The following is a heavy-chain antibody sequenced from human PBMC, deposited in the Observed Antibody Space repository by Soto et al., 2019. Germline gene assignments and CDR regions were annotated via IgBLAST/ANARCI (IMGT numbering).Heavy chain of an antibody. CDR3: ARDLWGYCGTDCYPLDV. Sequence: SETLSLTCTVSGGSISRYYWSWIRQPPGKGLEWIGYMYNTGSTVYNPPFKSRVTISVDTSKNQFSLRLNSVTAADTAVYYCARDLWGYCGTDCYPLDVWGQGTTVTVSS. J-gene: IGHJ6*02. D-gene: IGHD2-21*02. V-gene: IGHV4-59*01. CDR2: MYNTGST. CDR1: GGSISRYY.